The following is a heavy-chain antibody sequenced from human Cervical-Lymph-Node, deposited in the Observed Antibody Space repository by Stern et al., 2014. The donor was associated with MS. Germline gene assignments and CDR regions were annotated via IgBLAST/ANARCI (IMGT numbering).Heavy chain of an antibody. D-gene: IGHD2-2*02. CDR1: GYSFTSYW. CDR3: ARLSYCSRTSCYSSVHYYGMDV. V-gene: IGHV5-51*03. CDR2: IYPGDSDT. Sequence: EVQLLESGAEVKKPGESLKISCKGSGYSFTSYWIGWVRQMPGKGLEWMGIIYPGDSDTRYSPSFQGQVTISADKSISTAYLQWSSLKASDTAMYYCARLSYCSRTSCYSSVHYYGMDVWGQGTTVTVSS. J-gene: IGHJ6*02.